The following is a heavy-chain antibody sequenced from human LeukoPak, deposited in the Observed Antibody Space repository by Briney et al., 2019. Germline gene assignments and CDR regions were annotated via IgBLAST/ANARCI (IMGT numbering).Heavy chain of an antibody. CDR3: ARGGNSSGWLGDY. CDR2: INHSGST. J-gene: IGHJ4*02. V-gene: IGHV4-34*01. D-gene: IGHD6-19*01. Sequence: SETLSLTCAVYGGSFSGYYWSWIRQPPGKGLEWIGEINHSGSTNYNLSLKSRVTISVDTSKNQFSLKLSSVTAADTAVYYCARGGNSSGWLGDYWGQGTLVTVSS. CDR1: GGSFSGYY.